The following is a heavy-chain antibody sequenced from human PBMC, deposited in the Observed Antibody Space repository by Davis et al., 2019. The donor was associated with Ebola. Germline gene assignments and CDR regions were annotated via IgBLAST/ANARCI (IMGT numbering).Heavy chain of an antibody. CDR2: INHSGST. CDR3: ARAPLHCSSTSCFFDY. D-gene: IGHD2-2*01. Sequence: PGGSLRLSCAVYGGSFSGYYWSWIRQPPGKGLEWIGEINHSGSTNYNPSLKSRVTMSVDTSKNQFSLKLSSVTAADTAVYYCARAPLHCSSTSCFFDYWGQGTLVTVSS. V-gene: IGHV4-34*01. J-gene: IGHJ4*02. CDR1: GGSFSGYY.